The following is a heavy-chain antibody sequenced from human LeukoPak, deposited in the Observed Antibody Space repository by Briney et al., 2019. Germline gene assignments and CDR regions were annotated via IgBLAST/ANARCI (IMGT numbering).Heavy chain of an antibody. V-gene: IGHV4-30-2*01. CDR3: ARHTAMVLRAMDV. CDR2: IYHSGST. CDR1: GGSISSGGYC. J-gene: IGHJ6*02. D-gene: IGHD5-18*01. Sequence: PSETLSLTCAVSGGSISSGGYCWSWIRQPPGKGLEWIGYIYHSGSTYYNPSLKSRVTISVDRSKNQFSLKLSSVTAADTAVYYCARHTAMVLRAMDVWGQGTTVTVSS.